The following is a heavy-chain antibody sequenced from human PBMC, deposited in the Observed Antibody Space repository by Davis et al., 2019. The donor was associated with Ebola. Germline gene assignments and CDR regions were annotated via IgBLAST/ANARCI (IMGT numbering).Heavy chain of an antibody. D-gene: IGHD2-15*01. J-gene: IGHJ4*02. Sequence: GGSLRLSCAASGFTFSDYYMSWIRQAPGKGLEWVAVISYDGSNKYYADSVKGRFTISRDNSKNTLYLQMNSLRAEDTAVYYCTLVVAATHFDYWGQGTLVTVSS. CDR2: ISYDGSNK. CDR3: TLVVAATHFDY. CDR1: GFTFSDYY. V-gene: IGHV3-30-3*01.